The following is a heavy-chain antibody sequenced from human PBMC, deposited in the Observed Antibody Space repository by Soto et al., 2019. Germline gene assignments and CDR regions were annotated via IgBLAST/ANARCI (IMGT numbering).Heavy chain of an antibody. V-gene: IGHV3-23*01. CDR1: GFTFSSYA. CDR2: IRGSGGST. J-gene: IGHJ4*02. Sequence: GESLKISCAASGFTFSSYAMSWVRQAPGKGLEWVSAIRGSGGSTYYADSVKGRFTISRDNSKNTLYLQMNSLRAEDTAVYYCANPYYFDYWGQGTLVTVPQ. CDR3: ANPYYFDY.